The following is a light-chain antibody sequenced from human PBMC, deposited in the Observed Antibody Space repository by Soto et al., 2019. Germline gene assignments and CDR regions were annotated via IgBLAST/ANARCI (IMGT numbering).Light chain of an antibody. J-gene: IGKJ3*01. CDR1: QSVSSY. V-gene: IGKV3-11*01. Sequence: EIVLTQSPATLSLSPGERATLSCRASQSVSSYLAWYQQKPGQAPRLLIYDASNWATGIPARFSGSGSGTDFTLTISSLEPEDFEVYYCQQRSNWPPGITFGPGTKVDIK. CDR3: QQRSNWPPGIT. CDR2: DAS.